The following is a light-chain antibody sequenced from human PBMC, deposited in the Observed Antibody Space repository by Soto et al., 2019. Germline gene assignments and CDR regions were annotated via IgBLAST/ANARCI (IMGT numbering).Light chain of an antibody. Sequence: QSALTQPASVSGSPGQSITISCTGTSSDVGGYNYVSWYQQHPGKAPKFMIYEVSNRPSGVSNRFSGSKSGNTASLTISGLQAEDEADYYCSSYTRNSTLVFGGGTKLTAL. J-gene: IGLJ2*01. V-gene: IGLV2-14*01. CDR1: SSDVGGYNY. CDR3: SSYTRNSTLV. CDR2: EVS.